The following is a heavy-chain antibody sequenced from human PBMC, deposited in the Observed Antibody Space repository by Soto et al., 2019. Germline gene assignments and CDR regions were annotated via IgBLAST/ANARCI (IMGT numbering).Heavy chain of an antibody. CDR3: ARALDSDFCWFES. V-gene: IGHV4-61*01. Sequence: QVQLQESGPGRVEPSETLSLTCTVSGDSVNSGNFYGNWIRQSPGKGLEWIGYVSYSGSTKYNPSLKSRVTMSLDTSNNLFSLMLSPVTAADTAIYYCARALDSDFCWFESWGRGTLVTVSS. J-gene: IGHJ5*01. CDR2: VSYSGST. D-gene: IGHD3-3*01. CDR1: GDSVNSGNFY.